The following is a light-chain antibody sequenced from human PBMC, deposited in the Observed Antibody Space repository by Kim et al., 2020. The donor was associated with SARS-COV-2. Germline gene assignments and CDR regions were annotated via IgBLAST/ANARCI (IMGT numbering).Light chain of an antibody. CDR1: QSVDSNH. J-gene: IGKJ4*01. CDR2: GAS. Sequence: EIVLTQSPGTLPLSPGERATLSCRASQSVDSNHLAWYQQKPGQAPRLLIYGASSRATGIPDRFSGSGSGTDFSLTISRLEPEDFAVYYCQQYGRSPATFGGGTKVDIK. CDR3: QQYGRSPAT. V-gene: IGKV3-20*01.